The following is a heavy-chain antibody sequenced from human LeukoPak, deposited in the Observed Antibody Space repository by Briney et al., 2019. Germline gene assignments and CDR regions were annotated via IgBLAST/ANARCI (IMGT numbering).Heavy chain of an antibody. V-gene: IGHV3-23*01. Sequence: GGSLRLSXAASGFTFSSYAMSWVRQAPGKGLEWVSAISGSGGSTHYAVSVRGRFTISRDNSKNTLYLQMNSLRAEDTAVYYCAKSHLQIAAANFDYWGQGTLVAVSS. CDR3: AKSHLQIAAANFDY. J-gene: IGHJ4*02. D-gene: IGHD6-13*01. CDR2: ISGSGGST. CDR1: GFTFSSYA.